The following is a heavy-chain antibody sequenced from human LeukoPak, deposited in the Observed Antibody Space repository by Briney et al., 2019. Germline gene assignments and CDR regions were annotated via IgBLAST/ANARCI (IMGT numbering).Heavy chain of an antibody. CDR1: GGSISSGGYY. J-gene: IGHJ4*02. Sequence: SETLSLTCTVSGGSISSGGYYWSWIRQPPGKGLEWIGYIYHSGSTYYNPSLKSRVTISVDRSKNQFSLKLSSVTAADTAVYYCARARGDYDFWSGSFDYWGQGTLVSVSS. CDR2: IYHSGST. D-gene: IGHD3-3*01. CDR3: ARARGDYDFWSGSFDY. V-gene: IGHV4-30-2*01.